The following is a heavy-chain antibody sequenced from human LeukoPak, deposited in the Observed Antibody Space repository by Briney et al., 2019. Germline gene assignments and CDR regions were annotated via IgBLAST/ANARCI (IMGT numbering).Heavy chain of an antibody. CDR3: ARGGVKPYYYDSSGYFDY. CDR1: GGSFSGYY. J-gene: IGHJ4*02. D-gene: IGHD3-22*01. V-gene: IGHV4-34*01. CDR2: INHSGST. Sequence: PSETLSLTCAVYGGSFSGYYWSWIRQPPGKGLEWIGEINHSGSTNYNPSLKSRVTISVDTSKNQFSLKLSSVTAADTAVYYCARGGVKPYYYDSSGYFDYWGQGTLVTVSS.